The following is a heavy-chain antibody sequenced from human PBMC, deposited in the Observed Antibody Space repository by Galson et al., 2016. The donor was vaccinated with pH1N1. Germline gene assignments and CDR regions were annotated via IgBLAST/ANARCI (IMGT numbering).Heavy chain of an antibody. D-gene: IGHD4-17*01. CDR1: GFTFSSYA. CDR3: AKDRDGDYTGGDAFGV. J-gene: IGHJ3*01. CDR2: ISGSGGTT. V-gene: IGHV3-23*01. Sequence: SLRLSCAASGFTFSSYAMYWVRQAPGKGLEWVSAISGSGGTTHDADSVKGRFTISRDNSKNTLYLQMHSLRAEDTAVYYCAKDRDGDYTGGDAFGVWGQGTMVTVSS.